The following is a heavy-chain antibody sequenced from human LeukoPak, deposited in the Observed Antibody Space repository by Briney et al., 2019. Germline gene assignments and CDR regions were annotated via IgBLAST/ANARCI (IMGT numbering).Heavy chain of an antibody. CDR3: ATDSGVGTMSD. D-gene: IGHD1-26*01. CDR2: IYFSGTT. CDR1: GGSIASSSYC. J-gene: IGHJ4*02. V-gene: IGHV4-39*07. Sequence: SETLSLTCTVSGGSIASSSYCWGWIRQPPGKGLEWIGSIYFSGTTNYNPSLKSRVTISLDTSKSQFSLNLISVTAADTAVYYCATDSGVGTMSDWGQGTLVTVSS.